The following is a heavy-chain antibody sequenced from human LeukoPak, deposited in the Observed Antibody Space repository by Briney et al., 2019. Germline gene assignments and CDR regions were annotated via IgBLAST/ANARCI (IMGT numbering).Heavy chain of an antibody. V-gene: IGHV4-4*07. CDR2: IYTSGST. CDR1: GGSISSYY. J-gene: IGHJ6*03. D-gene: IGHD3-9*01. CDR3: AREFYDILTGYYYYYMDV. Sequence: NASETLSLTCTVSGGSISSYYWSWIRQPAGKGLEWIGRIYTSGSTNYNPSLKSRVTMSVDTSKNQFSLKLSSVTAADTAVYYCAREFYDILTGYYYYYMDVWGKGTTVTVSS.